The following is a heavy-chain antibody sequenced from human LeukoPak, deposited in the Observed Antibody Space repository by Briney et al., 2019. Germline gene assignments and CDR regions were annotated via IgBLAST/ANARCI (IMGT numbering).Heavy chain of an antibody. D-gene: IGHD5-18*01. Sequence: GGSLRLSCAASGFTFSTYSMNWVRQAPGKGLEWVSSISSRSSYINYVDSVKGRFTISRDNANNSLYLQMNSLRAEDTAVYYCARGQLWKDYWGQGTLVTVSS. CDR1: GFTFSTYS. V-gene: IGHV3-21*04. CDR2: ISSRSSYI. CDR3: ARGQLWKDY. J-gene: IGHJ4*02.